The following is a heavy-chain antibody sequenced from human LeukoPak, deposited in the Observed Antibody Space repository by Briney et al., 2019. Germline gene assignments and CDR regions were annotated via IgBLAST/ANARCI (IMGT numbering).Heavy chain of an antibody. J-gene: IGHJ4*02. D-gene: IGHD2-2*01. CDR1: GGSISSSN. V-gene: IGHV3-21*01. CDR3: VGGEQQSPVPATGRIPTDY. Sequence: PSETLSLTCAVSGGSISSSNWWSWVRQPPGKGLEWVSSISSSSSYIYYADSVKGRFTISRDNAKNSLYLQMNSLRAEDTAVYYCVGGEQQSPVPATGRIPTDYWGQGTLVTVSS. CDR2: ISSSSSYI.